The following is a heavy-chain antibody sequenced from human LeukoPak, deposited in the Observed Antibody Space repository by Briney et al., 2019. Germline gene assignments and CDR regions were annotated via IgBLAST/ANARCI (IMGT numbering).Heavy chain of an antibody. Sequence: GRSLRLSCGASGFAYSSLWMSWVRQAPGEGLVWVSRINSDGSSTSYADSVKGRFTISRDNAKNTLYLQMNSLRAEDTAVYFCAKIRGNWGFSFDIWGRGTMVTVSS. CDR1: GFAYSSLW. CDR3: AKIRGNWGFSFDI. D-gene: IGHD7-27*01. CDR2: INSDGSST. V-gene: IGHV3-74*01. J-gene: IGHJ3*02.